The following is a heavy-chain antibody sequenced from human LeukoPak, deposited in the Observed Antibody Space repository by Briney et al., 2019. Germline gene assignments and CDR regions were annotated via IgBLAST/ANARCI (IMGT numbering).Heavy chain of an antibody. D-gene: IGHD3-10*01. CDR1: GFSLSNSA. CDR3: ARENLYGGYGMDV. J-gene: IGHJ6*02. Sequence: GSLRLSCAASGFSLSNSAMSWVRQAPGKGLEWVSLIIASSGSTFYADSVKGRFTISRDNAKNSLYLQMNSLRAEDTAVYYCARENLYGGYGMDVWGQGTTVTVSS. V-gene: IGHV3-23*01. CDR2: IIASSGST.